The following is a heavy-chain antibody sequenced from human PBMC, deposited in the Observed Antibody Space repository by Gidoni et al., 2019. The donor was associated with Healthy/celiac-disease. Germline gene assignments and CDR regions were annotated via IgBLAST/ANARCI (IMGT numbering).Heavy chain of an antibody. V-gene: IGHV4-31*01. J-gene: IGHJ1*01. CDR3: ARGDYYALQH. CDR1: GGSISSGGSY. CDR2: IYYSAST. Sequence: QVQLQESRPGLVKPSQTLSPTCTVSGGSISSGGSYWSWIRQHPGKGLEWIGYIYYSASTYYNPALKSLVTISVDTSKNQFSLKLSSVTAADTAVYYCARGDYYALQHWGQGTLVTVSS. D-gene: IGHD3-10*01.